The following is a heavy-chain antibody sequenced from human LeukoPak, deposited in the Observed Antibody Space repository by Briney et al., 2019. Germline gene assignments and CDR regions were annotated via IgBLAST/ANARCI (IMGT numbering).Heavy chain of an antibody. CDR3: ARTSYYYDSSGYYRPFDY. CDR2: IYPGDSDT. D-gene: IGHD3-22*01. CDR1: GYSFTSYW. Sequence: GESLKISCKGSGYSFTSYWIGWVRQMPGKGLEWMGIIYPGDSDTRYSPSFQGQVTISADKSISTAYLQWSSLKASDTAMYYCARTSYYYDSSGYYRPFDYWGQGTLVTVSS. V-gene: IGHV5-51*01. J-gene: IGHJ4*02.